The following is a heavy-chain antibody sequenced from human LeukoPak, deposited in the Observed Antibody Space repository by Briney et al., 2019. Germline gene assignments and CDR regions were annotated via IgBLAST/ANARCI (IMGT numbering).Heavy chain of an antibody. CDR2: INSDGSST. CDR1: GFTFSSYW. CDR3: ARAYHYYYYMDV. V-gene: IGHV3-74*01. J-gene: IGHJ6*03. Sequence: GGSLRLSCAASGFTFSSYWMHWVRQAPGKGLVWVSRINSDGSSTSYADSVKGRFTISRDNAKNTLYLQMNSLRAEDTAVYYCARAYHYYYYMDVWGKGTTVTVSS.